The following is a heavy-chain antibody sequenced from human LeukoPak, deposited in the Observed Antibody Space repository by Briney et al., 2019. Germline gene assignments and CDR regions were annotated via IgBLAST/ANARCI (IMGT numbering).Heavy chain of an antibody. V-gene: IGHV4-34*01. CDR3: ARHIVLMVYVYYYYGMDV. Sequence: KPSETLSLTCAVYGGSFSGYYWSWIRQPPGKGLEWIGEINHSGSTNYNPSLKSRVTISVDTSKNQFSLKLSSVTAADTAVYYCARHIVLMVYVYYYYGMDVWGQGTTVTVSS. CDR2: INHSGST. D-gene: IGHD2-8*01. J-gene: IGHJ6*02. CDR1: GGSFSGYY.